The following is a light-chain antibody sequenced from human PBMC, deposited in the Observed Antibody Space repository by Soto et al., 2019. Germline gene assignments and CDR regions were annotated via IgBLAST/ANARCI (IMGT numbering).Light chain of an antibody. CDR1: QSISSW. J-gene: IGKJ1*01. CDR3: QQYNYFWA. V-gene: IGKV1-5*01. Sequence: DIQMTQPPSTLSASVGDRVTITCRASQSISSWLAWYQQKPGKAPKLLIYDASNLESGVPSRFSGGGSRTEFSLTISSLQPDDFATYYCQQYNYFWAFGQGTKVDIK. CDR2: DAS.